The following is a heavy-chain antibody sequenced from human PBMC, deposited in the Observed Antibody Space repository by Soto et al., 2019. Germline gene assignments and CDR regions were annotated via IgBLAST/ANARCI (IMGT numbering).Heavy chain of an antibody. J-gene: IGHJ4*02. CDR1: GFNLGSYW. Sequence: EVQLVESGGGLVQPGGSLRLSCAASGFNLGSYWMHWVRQAPGKGLVWVSRINDYGTTINYAESVEGRFTIPRDDAKIEVYLQMNNLRAEDPAVYYLARGGLEPFDYWGQGALVTVPS. V-gene: IGHV3-74*01. CDR2: INDYGTTI. CDR3: ARGGLEPFDY. D-gene: IGHD1-1*01.